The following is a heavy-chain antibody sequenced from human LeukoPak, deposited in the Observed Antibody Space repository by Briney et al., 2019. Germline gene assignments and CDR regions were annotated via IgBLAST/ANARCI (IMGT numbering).Heavy chain of an antibody. CDR2: IKSKTDGGTT. CDR1: GFTFSNAW. J-gene: IGHJ4*02. CDR3: TTDPPYSGYDYPFDY. V-gene: IGHV3-15*01. D-gene: IGHD5-12*01. Sequence: GGSLRLSCAASGFTFSNAWMSWVRQAPGKGLKWVGHIKSKTDGGTTDYAAPVKGRFTISRDDSKNTLYLQMNSLKTEDTAVYYCTTDPPYSGYDYPFDYWGQGTLVTVSS.